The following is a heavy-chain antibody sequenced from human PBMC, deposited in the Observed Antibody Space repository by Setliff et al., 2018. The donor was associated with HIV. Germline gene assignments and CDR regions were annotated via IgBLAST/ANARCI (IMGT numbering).Heavy chain of an antibody. Sequence: SETLSLTCTVSGGSISSESYYWNWIRQPAGKGLEHIGHIYTGGSTNYNPSLTSRVIISGDTSKNQFSLKMTSLTAADTAVYFCARGYCSGESCYGFRRGAFYYYYYMDVWGKGTTVTVSS. D-gene: IGHD2-15*01. CDR2: IYTGGST. CDR1: GGSISSESYY. J-gene: IGHJ6*03. CDR3: ARGYCSGESCYGFRRGAFYYYYYMDV. V-gene: IGHV4-61*09.